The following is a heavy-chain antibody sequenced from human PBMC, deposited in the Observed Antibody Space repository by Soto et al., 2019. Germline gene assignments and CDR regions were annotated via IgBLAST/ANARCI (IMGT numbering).Heavy chain of an antibody. CDR2: TRNKANSYTT. D-gene: IGHD7-27*01. CDR3: ARDADLTGDLDY. CDR1: GFTFSDHY. V-gene: IGHV3-72*01. Sequence: VQLVESGGGVVQPGRSLRLSCAASGFTFSDHYMDWVRQAPGKGLEWVGRTRNKANSYTTEYAASVKGRFTISRDDSKNSLYLQMNSLKTEDTAVYYCARDADLTGDLDYWGQGTLVTVSS. J-gene: IGHJ4*02.